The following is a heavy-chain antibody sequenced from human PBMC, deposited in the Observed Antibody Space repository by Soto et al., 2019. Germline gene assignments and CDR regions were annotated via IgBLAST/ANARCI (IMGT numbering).Heavy chain of an antibody. CDR2: ISGYNGHT. CDR1: GYTFISYG. J-gene: IGHJ4*02. CDR3: AREGLPYYLAF. V-gene: IGHV1-18*01. Sequence: QVQLVQSGAEVKKPGASVKVSCKASGYTFISYGISWVRQAPGQGLEWMGWISGYNGHTNYAQELQGRVTMTTDTSTSTAYMELSILRSDDTAVYYCAREGLPYYLAFWGQGTLVTVSS.